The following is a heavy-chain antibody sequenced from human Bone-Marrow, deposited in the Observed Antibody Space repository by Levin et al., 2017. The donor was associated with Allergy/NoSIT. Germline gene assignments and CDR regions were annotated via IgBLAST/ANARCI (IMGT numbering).Heavy chain of an antibody. CDR3: TRDRGY. Sequence: VASVKVSCKASGYTFTDYYIHWVRQAPGQGLEWMGRIHPNSGATTYAQKFQGRVTMTRDTSIGTAYMELSNLRSDDTAIYYCTRDRGYWGQGTLVTVSS. V-gene: IGHV1-2*06. CDR2: IHPNSGAT. CDR1: GYTFTDYY. J-gene: IGHJ4*02.